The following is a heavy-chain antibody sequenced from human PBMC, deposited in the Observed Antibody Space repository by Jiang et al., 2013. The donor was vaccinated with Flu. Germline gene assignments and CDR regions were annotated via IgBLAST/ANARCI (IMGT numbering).Heavy chain of an antibody. J-gene: IGHJ4*02. Sequence: SVKVSCKASGYTFTDYYIQWVRQAPGQGLEWMGWINPNSGGTKYAQKFQGWVTMTRDTSISTAYMELNRLTSDDTAVYYCARAPLHTSGWHFDYWGQGTLVTVSS. CDR2: INPNSGGT. V-gene: IGHV1-2*04. CDR1: GYTFTDYY. CDR3: ARAPLHTSGWHFDY. D-gene: IGHD6-19*01.